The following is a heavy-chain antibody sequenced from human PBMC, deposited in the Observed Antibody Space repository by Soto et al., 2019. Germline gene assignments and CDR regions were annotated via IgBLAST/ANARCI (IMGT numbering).Heavy chain of an antibody. CDR1: GDPFSNYD. Sequence: QVQLVQSGAEVKKPGASVKVSCKASGDPFSNYDLKWVRQATGQGLEWMGWMNPNSGNTGSARKFQGRVTMTRNTSISTAYMELSSLRSEDTAVYYCARGRNGMDVWGQGTTVTVSS. J-gene: IGHJ6*02. CDR2: MNPNSGNT. V-gene: IGHV1-8*01. CDR3: ARGRNGMDV.